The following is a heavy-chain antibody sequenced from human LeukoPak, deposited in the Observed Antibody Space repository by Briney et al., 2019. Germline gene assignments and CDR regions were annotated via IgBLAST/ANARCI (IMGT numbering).Heavy chain of an antibody. CDR3: TTPHSGSYFDY. CDR1: GSTFSNAW. V-gene: IGHV3-15*01. CDR2: IKSKTDGGTT. Sequence: GGSLRLSCAASGSTFSNAWMSWVRQAPGKGLEWVGRIKSKTDGGTTDYAAPVKGRFTISRDDSKNTLYLQMNSLKTEDTAVYYCTTPHSGSYFDYWGQGTLVTVSS. J-gene: IGHJ4*02. D-gene: IGHD1-26*01.